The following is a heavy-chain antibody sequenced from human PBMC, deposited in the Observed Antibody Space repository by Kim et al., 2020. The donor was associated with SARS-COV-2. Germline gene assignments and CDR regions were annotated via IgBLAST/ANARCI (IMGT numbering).Heavy chain of an antibody. J-gene: IGHJ4*02. V-gene: IGHV4-34*01. Sequence: NPSLKSRVTISVDTSKNQFSLKLSSVTAADTAVYYCARVVGATWNYFDYWGQGTLVTVSS. D-gene: IGHD1-26*01. CDR3: ARVVGATWNYFDY.